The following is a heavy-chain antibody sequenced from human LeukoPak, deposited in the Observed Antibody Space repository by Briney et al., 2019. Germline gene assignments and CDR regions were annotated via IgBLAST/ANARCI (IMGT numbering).Heavy chain of an antibody. CDR1: GLTFSSYA. J-gene: IGHJ4*02. Sequence: TGGSLRLSCAASGLTFSSYAMHWVRQAPGKGLEGVAVIWDDGSNKYYADSVKGRFTISRDNSKNTLYLQMNSLRADDTAVYYCARDSSGSYYVSDYWGQGTLVTVSS. CDR3: ARDSSGSYYVSDY. V-gene: IGHV3-33*08. D-gene: IGHD1-26*01. CDR2: IWDDGSNK.